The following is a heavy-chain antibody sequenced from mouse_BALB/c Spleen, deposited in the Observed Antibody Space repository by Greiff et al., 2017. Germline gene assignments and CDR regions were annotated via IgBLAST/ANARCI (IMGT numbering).Heavy chain of an antibody. CDR3: ARGYYGNYEAMDY. CDR1: GDSITSGY. CDR2: ISYIGST. Sequence: VQLQQSGPSLVKPSQTLSLTCSVTGDSITSGYWNWIRKFPGNKLEYMGYISYIGSTYYNPSLKSRISITRDTSKNQYYLQLNSVTTEDTATYYCARGYYGNYEAMDYWGQGTSVTVSS. V-gene: IGHV3-8*02. J-gene: IGHJ4*01. D-gene: IGHD2-1*01.